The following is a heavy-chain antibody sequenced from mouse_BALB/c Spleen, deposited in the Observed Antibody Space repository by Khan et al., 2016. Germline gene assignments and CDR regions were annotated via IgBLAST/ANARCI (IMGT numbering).Heavy chain of an antibody. J-gene: IGHJ2*01. V-gene: IGHV14-3*02. CDR3: ARMARK. Sequence: VQLQQSGAELVKSGATVKLSCTASGLHIKDTYMHWLHQFPEQGLDWLGRLYPPNCPTKSAPKFQGKATITADTSSNTEYLHISSLTSEDTAVYYCARMARKWGQGTTLTVSS. CDR1: GLHIKDTY. CDR2: LYPPNCPT.